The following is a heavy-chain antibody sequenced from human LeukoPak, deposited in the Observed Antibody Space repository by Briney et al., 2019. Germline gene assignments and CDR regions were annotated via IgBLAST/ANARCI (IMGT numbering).Heavy chain of an antibody. Sequence: SVNVSCKASGGTFSSYAISWVRQAPGQGLEWMGRIIPILGIANHAQKFQGRVTITADKSTSTAYMELSSLRSEDTAVYYCARAPYYDILTGYPVWYFDLWGRGTLVTVSS. CDR1: GGTFSSYA. D-gene: IGHD3-9*01. CDR3: ARAPYYDILTGYPVWYFDL. J-gene: IGHJ2*01. V-gene: IGHV1-69*04. CDR2: IIPILGIA.